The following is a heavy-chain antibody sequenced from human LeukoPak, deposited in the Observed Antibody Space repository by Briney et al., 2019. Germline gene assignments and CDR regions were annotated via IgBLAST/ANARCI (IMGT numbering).Heavy chain of an antibody. CDR3: AKDQGYSGYHFDY. D-gene: IGHD5-12*01. Sequence: GGSLRLSCAASGFTFSSYAMNWVRQTPGKGLEWVSAISGSGISTYYADSVKGRFTISRDNSKNTLYLRINSLRAEDTAVYFCAKDQGYSGYHFDYWGQGTLVTVSS. CDR1: GFTFSSYA. J-gene: IGHJ4*02. CDR2: ISGSGIST. V-gene: IGHV3-23*01.